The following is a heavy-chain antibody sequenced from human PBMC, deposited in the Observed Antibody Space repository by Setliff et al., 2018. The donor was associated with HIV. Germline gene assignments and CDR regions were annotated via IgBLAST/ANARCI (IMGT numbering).Heavy chain of an antibody. CDR1: GGSFSGYY. V-gene: IGHV4-34*01. D-gene: IGHD3-9*01. Sequence: PSETLSLTCAVYGGSFSGYYWSWIRQPPGKGLEWIGEINHSGSTNYNPSLKSRVTISVDTSKNQFSLKLSSVTAADTAVYYCARLGWLPPYDFDYWGQGTLVTVSS. CDR2: INHSGST. CDR3: ARLGWLPPYDFDY. J-gene: IGHJ4*02.